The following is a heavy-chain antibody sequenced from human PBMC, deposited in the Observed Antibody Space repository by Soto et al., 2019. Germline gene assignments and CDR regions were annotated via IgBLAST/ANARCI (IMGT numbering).Heavy chain of an antibody. CDR3: SIGSWSGEVFDI. CDR2: IIPMLGIA. CDR1: GGTFSTYS. Sequence: QVQLVQSGAEVKKPGSSVKVSCKDSGGTFSTYSMFWVRQAPGQGLEWMGRIIPMLGIANYAQRFQDRVTITADKSTATAYMVLSSLRSEDTALYYCSIGSWSGEVFDIWGQGTMVTVSS. V-gene: IGHV1-69*02. J-gene: IGHJ3*02. D-gene: IGHD2-21*01.